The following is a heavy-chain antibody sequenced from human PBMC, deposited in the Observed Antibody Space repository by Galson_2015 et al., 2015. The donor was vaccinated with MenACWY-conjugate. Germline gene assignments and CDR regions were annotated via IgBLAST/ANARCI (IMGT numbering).Heavy chain of an antibody. V-gene: IGHV4-31*03. CDR1: GGSISSGGYY. CDR3: AREGTVTGYSGSYSRGNWFDP. D-gene: IGHD1-26*01. J-gene: IGHJ5*02. CDR2: IYYSGST. Sequence: TLSLTCTVSGGSISSGGYYWSWIRQHPGKGLEWIGYIYYSGSTYYNPSLKSRVTISVDTSKNQFSLKLSSVTAADTAVYYCAREGTVTGYSGSYSRGNWFDPWGHGTLVTVSS.